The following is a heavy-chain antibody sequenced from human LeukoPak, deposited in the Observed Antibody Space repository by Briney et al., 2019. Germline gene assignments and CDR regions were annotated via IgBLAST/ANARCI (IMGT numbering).Heavy chain of an antibody. V-gene: IGHV3-23*01. D-gene: IGHD6-19*01. CDR1: GFTFSSYA. CDR3: AKDSSGWAYYYYYYMDV. CDR2: ISGSGGST. Sequence: PGGSLRLSCAASGFTFSSYAMSWVRQAPGKGLEWVSAISGSGGSTHYADSVKGRFTISRDNSKNTLYLQMNSLRAEDTAVYYCAKDSSGWAYYYYYYMDVWGKGTTVTVSS. J-gene: IGHJ6*03.